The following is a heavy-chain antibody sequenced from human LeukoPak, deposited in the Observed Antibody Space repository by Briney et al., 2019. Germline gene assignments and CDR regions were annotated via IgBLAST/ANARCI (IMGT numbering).Heavy chain of an antibody. CDR3: ARDVDIVATIGSYYYYYMDV. CDR1: GGSISSYY. V-gene: IGHV4-4*07. CDR2: ISTSGST. D-gene: IGHD5-12*01. J-gene: IGHJ6*03. Sequence: SETLSLTCTVSGGSISSYYWSWIRQPAGKGLESIGHISTSGSTNYNPSLKSRVTMSVDTSKNQFSLKLSSVTAADTAVYYCARDVDIVATIGSYYYYYMDVWGKGTTVTISS.